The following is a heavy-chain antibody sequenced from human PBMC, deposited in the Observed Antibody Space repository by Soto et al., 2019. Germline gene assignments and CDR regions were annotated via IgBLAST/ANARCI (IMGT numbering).Heavy chain of an antibody. CDR2: MQPSSGRT. D-gene: IGHD2-21*02. V-gene: IGHV1-8*01. J-gene: IGHJ4*02. CDR3: ARGVTAGVDY. Sequence: QVQPVQSGAEVREPGASVKVSCKASGYSFTSLDINWVRQTTGQGLEWMGWMQPSSGRTGYAQKFQGRVTMTRDTSINTAYMELRSLTSDDTAFYYCARGVTAGVDYWGQGTLVTVSS. CDR1: GYSFTSLD.